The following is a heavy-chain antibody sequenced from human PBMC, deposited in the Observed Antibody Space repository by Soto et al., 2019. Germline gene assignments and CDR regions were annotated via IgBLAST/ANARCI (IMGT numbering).Heavy chain of an antibody. D-gene: IGHD5-18*01. CDR1: GYTFTSYA. Sequence: ASVKVSCKASGYTFTSYAISWVGQAPGQGLERMGWISAYNGNTNYAQKLQGRVTMTTDTSTSTAYMELRSLRSDDTAVYYCARPGGYSYGSNGYYYCTDVRGQGPTVTVSS. CDR3: ARPGGYSYGSNGYYYCTDV. J-gene: IGHJ6*02. V-gene: IGHV1-18*01. CDR2: ISAYNGNT.